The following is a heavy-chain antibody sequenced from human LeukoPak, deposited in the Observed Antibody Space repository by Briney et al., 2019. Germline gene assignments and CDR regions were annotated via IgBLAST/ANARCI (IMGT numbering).Heavy chain of an antibody. CDR2: ISGRSSTI. V-gene: IGHV3-48*01. CDR1: AFTFSDYS. J-gene: IGHJ4*02. D-gene: IGHD1-26*01. Sequence: GGSLRLSCAASAFTFSDYSMNWVRQAPGKGLEWISYISGRSSTIYYAGSVRGRFTISRDNAKNSMYLQMSSLRAEDTAVYYCARDRLTSGSYFFDYWGQGTLVTVSS. CDR3: ARDRLTSGSYFFDY.